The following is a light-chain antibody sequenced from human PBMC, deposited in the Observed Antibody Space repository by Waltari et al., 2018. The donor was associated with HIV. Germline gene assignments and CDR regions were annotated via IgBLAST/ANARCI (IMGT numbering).Light chain of an antibody. J-gene: IGKJ3*01. CDR2: GAS. V-gene: IGKV3-15*01. Sequence: EIVMTQSPATLSVSPGERATLSCRASQCVSSNLPWYQQKPGQAPRPLVFGASTRATGIPASFSGSGSGTEFTLTISSLQSEDFAVYYCQQYNNWPPEITFGPGTKVDIK. CDR3: QQYNNWPPEIT. CDR1: QCVSSN.